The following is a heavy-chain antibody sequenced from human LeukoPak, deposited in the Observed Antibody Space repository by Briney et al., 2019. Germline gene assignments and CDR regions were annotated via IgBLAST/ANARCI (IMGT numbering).Heavy chain of an antibody. CDR3: AREGDGYNYAFDI. CDR2: INNDGSST. J-gene: IGHJ3*02. V-gene: IGHV3-74*01. Sequence: GGSLRLSCAASGFTFSSYWMHSVRQAPGKGLVWVSRINNDGSSTNYADSVKGRFTISRDNAKNTLYLQMHSLRAEDTAVYYCAREGDGYNYAFDIWGQGTMVTVSS. CDR1: GFTFSSYW. D-gene: IGHD5-24*01.